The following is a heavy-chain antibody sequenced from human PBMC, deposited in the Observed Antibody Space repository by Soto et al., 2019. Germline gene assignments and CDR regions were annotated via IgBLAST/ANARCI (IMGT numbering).Heavy chain of an antibody. J-gene: IGHJ4*02. CDR3: ERAGQHFYTIGNFDY. Sequence: VKVSCTASGYTCTNYYMHWVRQAPGQGLEWMGVIHYSGATPTYAQKFQGRVTMARDTSTSTVYVELSRLTSEDTALYYSERAGQHFYTIGNFDYWRQGTLVIVSS. CDR2: IHYSGATP. V-gene: IGHV1-46*01. CDR1: GYTCTNYY.